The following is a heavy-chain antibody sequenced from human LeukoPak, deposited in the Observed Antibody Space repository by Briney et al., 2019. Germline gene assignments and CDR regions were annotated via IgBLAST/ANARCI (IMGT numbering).Heavy chain of an antibody. D-gene: IGHD2-21*02. CDR1: GFTFSNAW. V-gene: IGHV3-15*01. Sequence: GGSLRLSCAASGFTFSNAWMNWVRQAPGKGLEWVGRIKSKPAGETTSYAAPVKGRFTISRGDSRNTLYLQMNSLKTEDTAVYYCTTCGGDCFFNYWGQGTLVTVSS. J-gene: IGHJ4*02. CDR2: IKSKPAGETT. CDR3: TTCGGDCFFNY.